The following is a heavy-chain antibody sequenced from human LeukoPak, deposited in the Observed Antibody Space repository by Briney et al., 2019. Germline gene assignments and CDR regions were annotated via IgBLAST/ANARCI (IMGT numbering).Heavy chain of an antibody. J-gene: IGHJ4*02. Sequence: ASVKVSCKASGYTFSGFYVHWVRQAPGQGLEWMGIIKVSGGRTEYAQKFQGRVTVTRDMSKSTVYMELNNLRSEDTAVYYCAREPPESYYFDNWGQGTLVTVSS. V-gene: IGHV1-46*01. CDR1: GYTFSGFY. CDR2: IKVSGGRT. CDR3: AREPPESYYFDN.